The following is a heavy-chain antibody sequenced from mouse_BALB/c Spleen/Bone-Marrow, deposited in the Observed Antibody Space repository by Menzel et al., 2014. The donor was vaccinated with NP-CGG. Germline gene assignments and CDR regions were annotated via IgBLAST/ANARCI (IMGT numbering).Heavy chain of an antibody. CDR1: GFAFSNYD. V-gene: IGHV5-12-1*01. Sequence: EVQLQESGGGLVKPGGSLKLSCAASGFAFSNYDMSWVRQTPEKRLEWVAYISSGGGSTYYPDTMKGRFTISRDNAKDTLYLQMSSLKSEDTAMYYCARHGTGSWFAYWGQGTPVTVSA. D-gene: IGHD4-1*01. J-gene: IGHJ3*01. CDR3: ARHGTGSWFAY. CDR2: ISSGGGST.